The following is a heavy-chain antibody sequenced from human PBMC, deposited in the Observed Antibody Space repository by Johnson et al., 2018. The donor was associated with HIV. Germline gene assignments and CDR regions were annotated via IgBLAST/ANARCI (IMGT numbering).Heavy chain of an antibody. D-gene: IGHD6-19*01. CDR3: AKVTGYSSGWFLDAFDI. V-gene: IGHV3-7*02. Sequence: EVQLVESGGGLVQPGGSLRLSCAASGFTFGSYWMSWVRQAPGKGLEWVANIKQDGSEKYYVDSVKGRFTISRDNSKNTLYLQMNSLRAEDTAVYYCAKVTGYSSGWFLDAFDIWGQGTMVTVSS. CDR1: GFTFGSYW. CDR2: IKQDGSEK. J-gene: IGHJ3*02.